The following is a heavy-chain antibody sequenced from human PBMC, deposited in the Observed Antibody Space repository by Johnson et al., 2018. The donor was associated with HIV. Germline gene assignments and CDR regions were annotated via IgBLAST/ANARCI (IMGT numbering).Heavy chain of an antibody. V-gene: IGHV3-30*03. CDR1: GFTFSTYG. CDR2: ISYDGSNK. CDR3: ARVSLCGGDGWSPRTFDM. D-gene: IGHD2-21*02. J-gene: IGHJ3*02. Sequence: QVQLVESGGGVVQPGRSLRLSCAASGFTFSTYGMHWVRQAPGKGMEWVAVISYDGSNKYYADSVKGRFTISRDNSKNMLYLQMNSLRAEDSAIYYCARVSLCGGDGWSPRTFDMWGHGRMVTVSS.